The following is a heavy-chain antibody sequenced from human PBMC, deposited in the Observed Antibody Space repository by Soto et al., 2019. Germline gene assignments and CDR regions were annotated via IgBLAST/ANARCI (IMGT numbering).Heavy chain of an antibody. CDR3: AKDRSRSYGSGYPLGYFDY. Sequence: GGSLRLSCAASGFTFSSCAMSWVRQAPGKGLEWVSGISGSGGGTYYAGSVKGRFTISRDNSKNTLYLQMNSLRAEDTAVYYCAKDRSRSYGSGYPLGYFDYWGQGTLVTVSS. CDR1: GFTFSSCA. J-gene: IGHJ4*02. CDR2: ISGSGGGT. D-gene: IGHD3-22*01. V-gene: IGHV3-23*01.